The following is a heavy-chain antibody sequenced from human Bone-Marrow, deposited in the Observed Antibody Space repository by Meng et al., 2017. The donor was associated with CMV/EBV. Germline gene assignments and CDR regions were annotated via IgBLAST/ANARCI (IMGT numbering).Heavy chain of an antibody. Sequence: PLRLSCAASGFTFDDYAMHWVRQAPGKGLEWVSGISWNSGSIGYADSVKGRFTISRDNAKNSLYLQMNSLRAEDTALYYCAKAPQEWLLYGHFDYWGQGTLVTVSS. D-gene: IGHD3-3*01. J-gene: IGHJ4*02. CDR1: GFTFDDYA. CDR3: AKAPQEWLLYGHFDY. CDR2: ISWNSGSI. V-gene: IGHV3-9*01.